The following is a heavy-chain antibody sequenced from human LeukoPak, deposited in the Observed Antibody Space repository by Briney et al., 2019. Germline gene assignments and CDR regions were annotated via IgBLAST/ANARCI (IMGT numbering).Heavy chain of an antibody. V-gene: IGHV3-23*01. J-gene: IGHJ6*03. CDR2: ISGNAVAT. Sequence: GGSLRLSCAASGLTFSNFGMSWVRQAPGKGLEWVSTISGNAVATYYADSVKGRFTISRDNSKNTLYLQINSLEAEDTAIYYCAKRGSGTLLPTYYYYMDVWGKGTTVTVSS. CDR1: GLTFSNFG. CDR3: AKRGSGTLLPTYYYYMDV. D-gene: IGHD2-15*01.